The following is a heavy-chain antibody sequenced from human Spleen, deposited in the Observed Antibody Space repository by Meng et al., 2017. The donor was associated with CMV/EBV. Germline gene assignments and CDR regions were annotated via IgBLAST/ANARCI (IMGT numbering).Heavy chain of an antibody. CDR2: ISYDGSNK. D-gene: IGHD6-6*01. CDR1: GFTFSSYG. J-gene: IGHJ6*02. V-gene: IGHV3-30*19. Sequence: GGSLRLSCAASGFTFSSYGMHWVRQAPGKGLEWVAVISYDGSNKYYADSVKGRFTISRDNSKNTLYLQMNSLRAEDTAVYYCARSLSLSIAWYSSSSDYYYYGMDVWGQGTTVTVSS. CDR3: ARSLSLSIAWYSSSSDYYYYGMDV.